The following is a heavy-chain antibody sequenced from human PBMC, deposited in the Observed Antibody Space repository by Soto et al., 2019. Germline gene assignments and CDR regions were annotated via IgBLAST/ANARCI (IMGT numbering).Heavy chain of an antibody. CDR1: GGSFSGYY. CDR2: INHSGST. D-gene: IGHD3-10*01. CDR3: ARAPSRLWFGVGTYWFDP. V-gene: IGHV4-34*01. J-gene: IGHJ5*02. Sequence: QVQLQQWGAGLLKPSETLSLTCAVYGGSFSGYYWSWIRQPPGKGLEWIGEINHSGSTNYNPSLKSLVTISVDTSKNQFSLKLSSVTAADTAVYYCARAPSRLWFGVGTYWFDPWGQGTLVTVSS.